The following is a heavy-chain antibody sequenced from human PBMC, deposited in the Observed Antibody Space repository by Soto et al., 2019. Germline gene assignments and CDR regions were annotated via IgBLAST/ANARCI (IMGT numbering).Heavy chain of an antibody. J-gene: IGHJ5*02. Sequence: SETLSLTCTVSGGSVSSGSYYWSWIRQPPGKGLEWIGYIYYSGSTNYNPSLKSRVTISVDTSKNQFSLKLSSVTAADTAVYYCARSSSSGWYLSWFDPWGQGTLVTVSS. D-gene: IGHD6-19*01. CDR1: GGSVSSGSYY. V-gene: IGHV4-61*01. CDR2: IYYSGST. CDR3: ARSSSSGWYLSWFDP.